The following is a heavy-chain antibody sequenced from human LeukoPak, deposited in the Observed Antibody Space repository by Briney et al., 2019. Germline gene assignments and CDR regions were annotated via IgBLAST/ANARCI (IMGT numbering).Heavy chain of an antibody. D-gene: IGHD3-10*01. CDR2: IIPIFGTA. V-gene: IGHV1-69*05. CDR1: GGTFSSYA. CDR3: ARDPGGSGSYYNLGDE. J-gene: IGHJ4*02. Sequence: SVKVSCKASGGTFSSYAISWVRQAPGQGLEWMGGIIPIFGTANYAQKFQGRVTMTRDTSTSTVYMELSSLRSEDTAVYYCARDPGGSGSYYNLGDEWGQGTLVTVSS.